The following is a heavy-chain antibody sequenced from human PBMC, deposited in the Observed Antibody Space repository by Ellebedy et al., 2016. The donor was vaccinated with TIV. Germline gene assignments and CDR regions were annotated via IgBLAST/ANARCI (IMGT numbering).Heavy chain of an antibody. J-gene: IGHJ2*01. D-gene: IGHD3-22*01. CDR1: GFTFSSFA. Sequence: GGSLRLSCAASGFTFSSFAMSWVRQAPGKGLEWVALIWYDGSKEYYVDSVKGRFSISRDNSKNTLYLQMNSLRAEDTAVYYCARGGRDSSGQYEDWYFDLWGRGTLVTVSS. V-gene: IGHV3-33*08. CDR3: ARGGRDSSGQYEDWYFDL. CDR2: IWYDGSKE.